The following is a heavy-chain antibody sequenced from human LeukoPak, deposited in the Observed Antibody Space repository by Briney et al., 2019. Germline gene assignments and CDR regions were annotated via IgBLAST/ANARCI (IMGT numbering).Heavy chain of an antibody. CDR1: GFTFSSYA. D-gene: IGHD3-22*01. Sequence: GGSLRLSCAASGFTFSSYAMSWVRQAPGKGLECVSAISGSGGSTYYADSVKGRFTISRDNSKNTLYLQMNSLRAEDTVVYYCAKVPNPYRTYYYDSSGYLWGQGTLVTVSS. CDR3: AKVPNPYRTYYYDSSGYL. CDR2: ISGSGGST. J-gene: IGHJ4*02. V-gene: IGHV3-23*01.